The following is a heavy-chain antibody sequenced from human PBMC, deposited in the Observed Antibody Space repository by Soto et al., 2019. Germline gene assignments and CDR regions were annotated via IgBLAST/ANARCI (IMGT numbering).Heavy chain of an antibody. CDR2: IYYSGST. CDR3: AIFRWGSPDGMDV. V-gene: IGHV4-59*01. Sequence: QVQLQESGPGLVKPSETLSLTCTVSGDSISTYYWSWIRQPPGKGLEWIGYIYYSGSTNYNPSLKSRVTISVDTSKNQFSLKLSSVTAADTAVYYCAIFRWGSPDGMDVWCQGTTVTVFS. CDR1: GDSISTYY. D-gene: IGHD2-21*01. J-gene: IGHJ6*02.